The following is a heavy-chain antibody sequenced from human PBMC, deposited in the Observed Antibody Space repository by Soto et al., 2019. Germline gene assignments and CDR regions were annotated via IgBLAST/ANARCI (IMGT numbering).Heavy chain of an antibody. CDR3: ARAAVLTFTRFYDVDV. CDR2: IIPMFGTT. Sequence: QVQLVQSGAEVKKPGSSVKVSCEASGGTFNSYSINWVRQAPGQGLEWMGRIIPMFGTTDHAQRFQGRVTFTADESTNTASMEVTNLTSEDTAVYYCARAAVLTFTRFYDVDVWGQGTTVTVSS. J-gene: IGHJ6*02. CDR1: GGTFNSYS. V-gene: IGHV1-69*18. D-gene: IGHD6-13*01.